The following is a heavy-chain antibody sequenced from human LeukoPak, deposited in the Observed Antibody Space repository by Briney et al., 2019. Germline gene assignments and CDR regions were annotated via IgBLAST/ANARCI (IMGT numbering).Heavy chain of an antibody. D-gene: IGHD4-17*01. CDR2: INPSGGST. CDR3: ARDKSRYGDYSPPYFDY. J-gene: IGHJ4*02. CDR1: GYTLTSYY. V-gene: IGHV1-46*01. Sequence: ASVKVSCKASGYTLTSYYLHWVRQASGQGLEWMGIINPSGGSTSYTQKFQGRVTMTRDTSTSIVYMELSSLRSEDTAFYYCARDKSRYGDYSPPYFDYWGQGTLVTVSS.